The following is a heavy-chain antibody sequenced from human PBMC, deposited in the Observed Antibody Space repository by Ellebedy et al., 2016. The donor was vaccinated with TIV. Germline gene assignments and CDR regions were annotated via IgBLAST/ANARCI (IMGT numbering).Heavy chain of an antibody. Sequence: PGGSLRLSCAASGFTFSSCAMSWVRQAPGKGLEWVSTISNTGSRTYYADSVEGRFIISRDNSKKTLYLQMNSLRAEDTAVYYCARRGSRYWHFDLWGRGTQVIVSS. D-gene: IGHD1-1*01. J-gene: IGHJ2*01. V-gene: IGHV3-23*01. CDR1: GFTFSSCA. CDR2: ISNTGSRT. CDR3: ARRGSRYWHFDL.